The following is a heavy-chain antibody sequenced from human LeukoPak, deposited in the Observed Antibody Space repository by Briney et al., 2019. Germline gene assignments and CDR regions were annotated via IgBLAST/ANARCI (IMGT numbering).Heavy chain of an antibody. CDR2: IYYSGST. CDR3: ARLTIGYYYYSYRAV. D-gene: IGHD2-15*01. V-gene: IGHV4-39*01. Sequence: SETLSLTCTVSGGSISSYYWSWIRQPPGKGLEWIGSIYYSGSTYYNPSLKSRVTISVDTSKNQFSPKLRSVTAADTAVYYCARLTIGYYYYSYRAVGEKGPTAPVP. J-gene: IGHJ6*03. CDR1: GGSISSYY.